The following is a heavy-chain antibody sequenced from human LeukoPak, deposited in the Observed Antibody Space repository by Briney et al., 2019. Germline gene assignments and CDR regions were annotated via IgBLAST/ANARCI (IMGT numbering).Heavy chain of an antibody. CDR3: TRLVAVSRAFDI. J-gene: IGHJ3*02. CDR2: IRSKAYGGTT. CDR1: GFTFGDYA. V-gene: IGHV3-49*03. Sequence: GGSLRLSCTASGFTFGDYAMSWFRQAPGKGLEWVGFIRSKAYGGTTEYAASVKGRFTISRDDSKSIAYLQMNSLRTEDTAVYYCTRLVAVSRAFDIWGQGTMVTVSS. D-gene: IGHD3-16*02.